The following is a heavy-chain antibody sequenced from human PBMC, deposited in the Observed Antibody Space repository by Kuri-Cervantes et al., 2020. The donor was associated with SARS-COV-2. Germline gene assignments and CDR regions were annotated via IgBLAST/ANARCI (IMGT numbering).Heavy chain of an antibody. CDR2: ISGSGGST. V-gene: IGHV3-23*01. D-gene: IGHD3-3*01. CDR1: GGSIRSGGYY. CDR3: AKGTDVDFWSGTTTLDY. Sequence: ETLSLTCTVSGGSIRSGGYYWSWIRQHPGKGLEWVSAISGSGGSTYYADSVKGRLTISRDNSKNTLYLQMNSLRAEDTAVYYCAKGTDVDFWSGTTTLDYWGQGTLVTVSS. J-gene: IGHJ4*02.